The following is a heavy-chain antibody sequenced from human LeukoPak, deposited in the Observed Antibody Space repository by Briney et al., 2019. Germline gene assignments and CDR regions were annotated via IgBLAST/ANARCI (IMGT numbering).Heavy chain of an antibody. CDR1: GYTFTGYY. Sequence: ASVKVSCKTSGYTFTGYYMHWVRQAPGQGLEWMGWINPNTGGTNYAQKFQGRVTMTSDTSISTAYMELSSLKSDDTAMYYCARTAATMMVGPPDYWGQGTLVTVSS. D-gene: IGHD3-22*01. CDR3: ARTAATMMVGPPDY. V-gene: IGHV1-2*02. J-gene: IGHJ4*02. CDR2: INPNTGGT.